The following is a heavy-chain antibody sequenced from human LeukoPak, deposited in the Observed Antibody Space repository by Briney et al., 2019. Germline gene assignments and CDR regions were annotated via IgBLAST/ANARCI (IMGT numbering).Heavy chain of an antibody. CDR1: GFTFSSYE. J-gene: IGHJ4*02. Sequence: PGGTLRLSCAASGFTFSSYEMNWVRQAPGKGQQWVSYLSSRGSRIYYADSVKGRFTIYRDNAKSALYLQMNSLRAEDTAVYYCAREGVAAAATFDSWGQGTLVTVSS. D-gene: IGHD6-13*01. CDR3: AREGVAAAATFDS. CDR2: LSSRGSRI. V-gene: IGHV3-48*03.